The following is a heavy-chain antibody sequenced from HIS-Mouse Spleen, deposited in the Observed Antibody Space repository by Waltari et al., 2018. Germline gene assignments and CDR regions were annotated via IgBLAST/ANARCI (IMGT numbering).Heavy chain of an antibody. CDR1: GFTFSSYS. J-gene: IGHJ3*02. CDR2: ISYDGSNK. V-gene: IGHV3-30-3*01. Sequence: QVQLVESGGGVVQPGRSLRRSCAASGFTFSSYSMHWARQAPGKGLVWVAVISYDGSNKYYAGSVNGRFTISRDNSKNTLYLQMNSLRAEDTAVYYCARVNGIAVAGTDAFDIWGQGTMVTVSS. D-gene: IGHD6-19*01. CDR3: ARVNGIAVAGTDAFDI.